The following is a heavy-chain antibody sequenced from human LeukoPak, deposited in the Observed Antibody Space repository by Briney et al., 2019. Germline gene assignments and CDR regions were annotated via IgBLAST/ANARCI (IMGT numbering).Heavy chain of an antibody. J-gene: IGHJ4*02. Sequence: GASVKVSCRASGYTFNTYGVTWVRQVPGQGLEWMGWISPYNGDTNYAQKFQGRVTMTTDTLTSTVFMELRSLRSDDTAVYFCARGGLSGIYGIDYWGQGTLVTVSS. D-gene: IGHD1-26*01. CDR1: GYTFNTYG. CDR3: ARGGLSGIYGIDY. V-gene: IGHV1-18*01. CDR2: ISPYNGDT.